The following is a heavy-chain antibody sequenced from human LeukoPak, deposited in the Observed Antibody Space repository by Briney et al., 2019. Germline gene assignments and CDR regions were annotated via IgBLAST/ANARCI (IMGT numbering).Heavy chain of an antibody. CDR2: ITGSEDRT. CDR3: AKGPQLNSGYHPDY. D-gene: IGHD3-22*01. CDR1: GFTFSSAA. V-gene: IGHV3-23*01. J-gene: IGHJ4*02. Sequence: PGGSLRLSCAASGFTFSSAAMTWVRQAPGKGLEWVSTITGSEDRTYYGDSVKGRFTISRDYSKNTLHLQMNSLRVEDTAIYYCAKGPQLNSGYHPDYWGQGIFVTVSS.